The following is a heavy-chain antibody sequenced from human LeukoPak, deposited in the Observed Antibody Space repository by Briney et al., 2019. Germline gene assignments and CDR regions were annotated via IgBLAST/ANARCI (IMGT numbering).Heavy chain of an antibody. CDR3: ATLNPSITMIVVVTRGY. CDR1: GFTFSSYA. Sequence: GGSLRLSCAASGFTFSSYAMSWVRQAPGKGLEWVSAISGSGGSTYYADSVKGRFTISRDNSKNTLYLQMNSLRAEDTAVYYCATLNPSITMIVVVTRGYWGQGTLVTVSS. D-gene: IGHD3-22*01. CDR2: ISGSGGST. V-gene: IGHV3-23*01. J-gene: IGHJ4*02.